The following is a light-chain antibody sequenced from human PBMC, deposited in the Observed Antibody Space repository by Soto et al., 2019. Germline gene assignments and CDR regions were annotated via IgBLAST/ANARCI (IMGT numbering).Light chain of an antibody. J-gene: IGKJ1*01. CDR1: QSISSS. CDR3: QQYHRYSWT. V-gene: IGKV1-5*01. CDR2: DAS. Sequence: DIQMTQSPSTLSASVGDRVSIACRASQSISSSLAWYQQKPGKAPKLLIYDASSLESGVPSRFSGSGSGPEFTLSINSLQPQDFATYYCQQYHRYSWTFGQGTKVDIK.